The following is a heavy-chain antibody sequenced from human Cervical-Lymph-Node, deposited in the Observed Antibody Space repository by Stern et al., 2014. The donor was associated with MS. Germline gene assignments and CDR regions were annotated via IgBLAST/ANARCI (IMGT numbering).Heavy chain of an antibody. Sequence: VQLVQSGAEVKKPGESLKISCKGSGYTFTNYWIGWVRQMPGKGLEWMGIIHPSDSYTRYSPSFQGQVIISADKSINTAYLQWSSLKASDTPMYYCARGSVAATMGAMDVWGQGTTVTVSS. CDR3: ARGSVAATMGAMDV. J-gene: IGHJ6*02. CDR2: IHPSDSYT. CDR1: GYTFTNYW. V-gene: IGHV5-51*01. D-gene: IGHD6-19*01.